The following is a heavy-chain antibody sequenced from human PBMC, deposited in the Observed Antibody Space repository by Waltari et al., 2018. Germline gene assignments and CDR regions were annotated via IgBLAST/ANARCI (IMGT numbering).Heavy chain of an antibody. CDR3: AKDPYTNIYRYYYYGMDV. CDR1: GGSISNGDYY. J-gene: IGHJ6*02. D-gene: IGHD3-16*02. V-gene: IGHV4-39*07. CDR2: INYSGTT. Sequence: QLQLQESGPGLVKPSETLSLTCTVSGGSISNGDYYWAWICQPPGKGLEWIGTINYSGTTYYNSSLKSRVTMSVDTSKNQFSLKLSSVTAADTAVYYCAKDPYTNIYRYYYYGMDVWGRGTTVTVSS.